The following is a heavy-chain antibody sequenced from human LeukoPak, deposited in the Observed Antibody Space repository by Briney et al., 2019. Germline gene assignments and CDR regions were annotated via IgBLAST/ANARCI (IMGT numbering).Heavy chain of an antibody. CDR1: GFDFSVYG. J-gene: IGHJ4*02. Sequence: GGSRTLSCAASGFDFSVYGMRWVRQAPGEGLEWLSGISFSGSGTYYVDSVEGRFTISRDNSKNTLDLQMNSLRAEDTAIYYCAKVLGGDFYLYYFDTWGPGTLVTVSS. D-gene: IGHD2-21*02. CDR3: AKVLGGDFYLYYFDT. V-gene: IGHV3-23*01. CDR2: ISFSGSGT.